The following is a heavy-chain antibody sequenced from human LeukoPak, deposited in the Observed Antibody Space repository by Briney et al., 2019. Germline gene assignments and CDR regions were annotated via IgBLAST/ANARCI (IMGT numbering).Heavy chain of an antibody. CDR2: IYYSGST. CDR3: AKADYGDYVGYYYYGMDV. D-gene: IGHD4-17*01. J-gene: IGHJ6*02. Sequence: SETLSLTCTVSGGSISSSSYYWGWIRQPPGKGLEWIGSIYYSGSTYYNPSLKSRVTISVDTSKSQFSLKLSSVTAADTAVYYCAKADYGDYVGYYYYGMDVWGQGTTVTVSS. V-gene: IGHV4-39*01. CDR1: GGSISSSSYY.